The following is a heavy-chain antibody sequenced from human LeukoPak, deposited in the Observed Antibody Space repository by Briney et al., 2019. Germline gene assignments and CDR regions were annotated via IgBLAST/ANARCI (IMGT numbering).Heavy chain of an antibody. V-gene: IGHV4-30-2*01. Sequence: SETLSLTCAVSGGSISSGGYSWSWIRQPPGKGLEWIGYIYHSGSTYYNPSLKSRVTISVDRSKNQFSLKLSSVTAADTAVYYCARGSLLWFGLNWFDPWGQGTLVTVSS. D-gene: IGHD3-10*01. J-gene: IGHJ5*02. CDR1: GGSISSGGYS. CDR2: IYHSGST. CDR3: ARGSLLWFGLNWFDP.